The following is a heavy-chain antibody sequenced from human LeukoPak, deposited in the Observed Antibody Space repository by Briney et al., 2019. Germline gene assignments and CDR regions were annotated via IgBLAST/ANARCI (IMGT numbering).Heavy chain of an antibody. J-gene: IGHJ4*02. CDR3: ARGDYDFWSGYSNFDY. D-gene: IGHD3-3*01. CDR2: ISSSSSAI. CDR1: GFTFSIYS. Sequence: GGSLRLSCAASGFTFSIYSMNWVRDAPGKGLEWVSYISSSSSAIYYADSVKGRFTISRDNAKNSLYLQMNSLRAEDTAVYYCARGDYDFWSGYSNFDYWGQGTLVTVSS. V-gene: IGHV3-48*01.